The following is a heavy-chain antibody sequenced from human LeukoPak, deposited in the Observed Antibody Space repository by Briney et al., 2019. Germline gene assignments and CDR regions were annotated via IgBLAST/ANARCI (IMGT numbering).Heavy chain of an antibody. CDR3: AKTDLEGIVGAKAPFDY. J-gene: IGHJ4*02. D-gene: IGHD1-26*01. Sequence: GGSLRLSCAASGFTFSSYWMSWVRQAPGKGLEWVANIKQDGSEKYYVDSVKGRFTISRDNAKNSLYLQMNSLRAEDTALYYCAKTDLEGIVGAKAPFDYWGQGTLVTVSS. CDR2: IKQDGSEK. CDR1: GFTFSSYW. V-gene: IGHV3-7*03.